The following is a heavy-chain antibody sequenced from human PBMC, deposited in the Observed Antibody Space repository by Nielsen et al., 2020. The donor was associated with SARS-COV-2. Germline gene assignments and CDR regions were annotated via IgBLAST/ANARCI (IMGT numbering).Heavy chain of an antibody. CDR2: IYYSGST. J-gene: IGHJ2*01. V-gene: IGHV4-59*13. Sequence: ESLRLSCTVSGGSISSYYWSWIRQPPGKGLEWIGYIYYSGSTNYNPSLKSRVTISVDTSKNQFSLKLSSVTAADTAVYYCARVGSGWYLGYFDLWGRGTLVTVSS. CDR3: ARVGSGWYLGYFDL. CDR1: GGSISSYY. D-gene: IGHD6-19*01.